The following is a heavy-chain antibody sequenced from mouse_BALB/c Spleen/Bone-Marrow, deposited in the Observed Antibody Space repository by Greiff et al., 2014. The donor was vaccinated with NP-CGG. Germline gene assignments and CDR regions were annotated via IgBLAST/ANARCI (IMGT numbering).Heavy chain of an antibody. Sequence: EVQLVESGPGLVKPSQSLSLTCTVTGYSITSDYAWNWIRQFPGNRLEWMGYISYSGSTYYNPSLKSRISITRDTSKNQFFLQLNSVTSEDTATYYCARGRAYDTSYWFAYWGQGTLVTVSA. CDR1: GYSITSDYA. CDR2: ISYSGST. J-gene: IGHJ3*01. V-gene: IGHV3-2*02. CDR3: ARGRAYDTSYWFAY. D-gene: IGHD1-1*01.